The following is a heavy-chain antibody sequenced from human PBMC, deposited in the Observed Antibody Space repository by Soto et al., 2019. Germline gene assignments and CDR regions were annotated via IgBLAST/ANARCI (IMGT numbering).Heavy chain of an antibody. CDR3: ARGATVTQYGY. V-gene: IGHV4-61*01. CDR1: GGYGRGRSVY. J-gene: IGHJ4*02. Sequence: PSEPMSLRWTVAGGYGRGRSVYWAWIRQPPGKGLEWILFGSYSGTTNYKPSLNSRVTISVDTSRSQISLKVSSLTAADTAVYYCARGATVTQYGYCGQATLGSGSS. D-gene: IGHD4-17*01. CDR2: GSYSGTT.